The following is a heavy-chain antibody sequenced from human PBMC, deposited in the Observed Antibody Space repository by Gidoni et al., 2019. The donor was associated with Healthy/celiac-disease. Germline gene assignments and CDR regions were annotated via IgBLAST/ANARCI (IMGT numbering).Heavy chain of an antibody. Sequence: GRIDPSDSYTNYSPSFQGHVTISADKSISTAYLQWSSLKASDTAMYYCARHEEYQLVGAFDIWGQGTMVTVSS. D-gene: IGHD2-2*01. J-gene: IGHJ3*02. CDR2: IDPSDSYT. V-gene: IGHV5-10-1*01. CDR3: ARHEEYQLVGAFDI.